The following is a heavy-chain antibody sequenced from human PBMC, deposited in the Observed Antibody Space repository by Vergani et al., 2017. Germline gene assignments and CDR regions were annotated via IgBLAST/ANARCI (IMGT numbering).Heavy chain of an antibody. V-gene: IGHV4-39*01. CDR1: GDSVISTYYH. D-gene: IGHD2-15*01. CDR2: MDYSGST. CDR3: ASKRGACRAAYCHSYDF. Sequence: QVQLQESGPGLVKPSETLSLTCTVSGDSVISTYYHWGWIRQPPGKGLEWIGSMDYSGSTPYNPSLESRISISFETPKNQFSLRLTSVTAADTAVYYCASKRGACRAAYCHSYDFWGPGTLVGVSS. J-gene: IGHJ4*02.